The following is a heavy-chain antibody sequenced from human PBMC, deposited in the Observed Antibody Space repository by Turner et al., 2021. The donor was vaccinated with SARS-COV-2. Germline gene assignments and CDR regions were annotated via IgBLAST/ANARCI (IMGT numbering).Heavy chain of an antibody. CDR1: GFIVSSNY. CDR3: ARDWGEYYFDY. CDR2: IYSGGST. D-gene: IGHD3-16*01. V-gene: IGHV3-53*02. Sequence: VQLVETGGGWIQPGGSLRPSCAASGFIVSSNYMSWVRQAPGKGLEWVSVIYSGGSTYYADSVKGRFTISRDNSKNTLYLQMNSLRAEDTAVYYCARDWGEYYFDYWGQGTLVTVSS. J-gene: IGHJ4*02.